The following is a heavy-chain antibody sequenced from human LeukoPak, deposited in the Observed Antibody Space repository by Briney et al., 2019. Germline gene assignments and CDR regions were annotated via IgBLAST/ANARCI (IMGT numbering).Heavy chain of an antibody. CDR3: ARDEGYSYGYWLRAFDI. V-gene: IGHV3-21*01. J-gene: IGHJ3*02. Sequence: PGGSLRLSCAASGFTFSSYSMNWVRQAPGKGLEWVSSISSSSSYIYYADSVKGRFTISRDNAKNSLYLQMNSLRAEDTAVYYCARDEGYSYGYWLRAFDIWGQGTMVTVSS. D-gene: IGHD5-18*01. CDR1: GFTFSSYS. CDR2: ISSSSSYI.